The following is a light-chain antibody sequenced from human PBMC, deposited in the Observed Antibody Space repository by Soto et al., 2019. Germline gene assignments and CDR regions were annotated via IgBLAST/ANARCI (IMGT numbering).Light chain of an antibody. CDR3: QSYDSSLRGSL. CDR2: GNS. J-gene: IGLJ2*01. Sequence: QSVLTQPPSVSGAPGQRVTISCAGSSSNIGAGYVVHWYQQLPGTAPKLLIYGNSNRPSGVPDRFSGSKSGTSASLAITGLLAEDEAEYYCQSYDSSLRGSLFGGGTKLTVL. CDR1: SSNIGAGYV. V-gene: IGLV1-40*01.